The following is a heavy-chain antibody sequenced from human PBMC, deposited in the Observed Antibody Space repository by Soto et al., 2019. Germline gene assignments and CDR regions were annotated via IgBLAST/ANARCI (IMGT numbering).Heavy chain of an antibody. J-gene: IGHJ6*02. D-gene: IGHD6-6*01. V-gene: IGHV1-69*01. CDR2: IIPLFGTA. Sequence: QVQLVQSGAEVKKPGSSVKVSCKASGGTFSSYAISWVRQAPGQGLEWMGGIIPLFGTANLAQKFQGRVTITADESTSTAYMELSSLRSEDKAVYYCARHTLKQLVASCDYYGMDVWGQGTTVTVSS. CDR1: GGTFSSYA. CDR3: ARHTLKQLVASCDYYGMDV.